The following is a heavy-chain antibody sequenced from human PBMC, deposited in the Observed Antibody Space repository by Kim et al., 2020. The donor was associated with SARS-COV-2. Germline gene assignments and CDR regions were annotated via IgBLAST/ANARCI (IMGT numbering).Heavy chain of an antibody. CDR2: ISSSSSYI. CDR1: GFTFSSYS. V-gene: IGHV3-21*01. J-gene: IGHJ4*02. Sequence: GGSLRLSCAASGFTFSSYSMNWVRQAPGKGLEWVSSISSSSSYIYYADSVKGRFTISRDNAKNSLYLQMNSLRAEDTAVYYCARDRGFIWFGEPGLDYWGQGTLVTVSS. CDR3: ARDRGFIWFGEPGLDY. D-gene: IGHD3-10*01.